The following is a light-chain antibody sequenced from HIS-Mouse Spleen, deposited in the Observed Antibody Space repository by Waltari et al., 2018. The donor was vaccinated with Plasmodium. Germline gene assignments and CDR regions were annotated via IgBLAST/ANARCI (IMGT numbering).Light chain of an antibody. V-gene: IGKV1-39*01. CDR2: AAS. J-gene: IGKJ1*01. CDR1: QSISSY. Sequence: DIQMTQSPSSLSASVGDRVTITCRASQSISSYLNWYQQKPGKAPKLLIYAASRLQSGVPSRFSGSGSGTDFTLTISSLQPEDCATYNCQQSYSTWTFGQGTKVEIK. CDR3: QQSYSTWT.